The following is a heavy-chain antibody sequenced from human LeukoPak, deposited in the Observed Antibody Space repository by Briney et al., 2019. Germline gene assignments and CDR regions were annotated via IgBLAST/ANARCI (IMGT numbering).Heavy chain of an antibody. J-gene: IGHJ4*02. V-gene: IGHV3-23*01. Sequence: GGSLRLSCAASGFRFTDYAINWVRQAPGKGLEWVSAISESGDSTYYAASVKGRFTISRDNSKNTLYLQMNSLRAADTALYYCAKDISQGYTYGSIEQDYWGQGTLVTVSS. D-gene: IGHD5-18*01. CDR1: GFRFTDYA. CDR2: ISESGDST. CDR3: AKDISQGYTYGSIEQDY.